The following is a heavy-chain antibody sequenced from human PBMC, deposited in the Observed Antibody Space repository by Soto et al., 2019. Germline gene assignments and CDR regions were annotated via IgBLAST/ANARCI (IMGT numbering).Heavy chain of an antibody. CDR3: ARGYCSSTSCYWGAYFDY. J-gene: IGHJ4*02. CDR2: INAGNGNT. D-gene: IGHD2-2*01. V-gene: IGHV1-3*01. CDR1: GYTFTSYA. Sequence: ASVKVSCKASGYTFTSYAMHWVCQAPGQRLEWMGWINAGNGNTKYSQKFQGRVTITRDTSASTAYMELSSLRSEDTAVYYCARGYCSSTSCYWGAYFDYWGQGTLVTVSS.